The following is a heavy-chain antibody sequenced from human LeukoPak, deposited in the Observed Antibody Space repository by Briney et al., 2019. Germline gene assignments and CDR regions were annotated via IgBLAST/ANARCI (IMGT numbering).Heavy chain of an antibody. D-gene: IGHD2-2*01. CDR2: INPNSGGT. J-gene: IGHJ6*02. V-gene: IGHV1-2*06. Sequence: GASVKVSCKASGYTFTGYYMHWVRQAPGQGLEWMGRINPNSGGTNYAQKFQGRVTMTRDTSISTAYMELSRLRSDDTAVYYCARSGIIGYCSSTSRPPPYGMDVWGQGTTVTVSS. CDR3: ARSGIIGYCSSTSRPPPYGMDV. CDR1: GYTFTGYY.